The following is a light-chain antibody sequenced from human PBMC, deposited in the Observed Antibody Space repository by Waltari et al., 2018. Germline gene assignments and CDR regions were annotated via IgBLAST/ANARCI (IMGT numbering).Light chain of an antibody. J-gene: IGKJ3*01. Sequence: EVVLTQSPGTLSLSPGERATLSCRASQNIGNNYLSWYQQKPGQAPRLLIYGGFTRATGIPDRFSGSGSGTDFTLTISRLEPEDFAVYYCQQYSSSPGFGPGTKVAIK. CDR1: QNIGNNY. CDR3: QQYSSSPG. CDR2: GGF. V-gene: IGKV3-20*01.